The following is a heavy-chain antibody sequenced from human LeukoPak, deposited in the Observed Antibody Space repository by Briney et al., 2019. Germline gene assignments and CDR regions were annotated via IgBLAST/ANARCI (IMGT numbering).Heavy chain of an antibody. D-gene: IGHD3-9*01. CDR1: GGSISSSSYY. Sequence: SETLSLTCTVSGGSISSSSYYWGWIRQPPGKGLEWIGSIYYSGSTYYNPSLESRVTISVDTSKNQFSLKLSSVTAADTAVYYCARDYDILTGPIFDYWGQGTLVTVSS. CDR2: IYYSGST. J-gene: IGHJ4*02. CDR3: ARDYDILTGPIFDY. V-gene: IGHV4-39*07.